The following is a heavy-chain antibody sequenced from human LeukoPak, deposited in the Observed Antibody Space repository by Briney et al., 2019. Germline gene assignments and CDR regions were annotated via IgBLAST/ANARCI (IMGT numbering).Heavy chain of an antibody. CDR1: GFTLTTYA. J-gene: IGHJ4*02. Sequence: GGSLRLSCTASGFTLTTYAMSWVRQAPGKGLEWVAAIKSSDNSAYYIDSVKGRSTISRDNSKNTLFLQMNSLRAEDTAVYYCAKVVGDFNFWGQGTLVTVSS. CDR2: IKSSDNSA. CDR3: AKVVGDFNF. V-gene: IGHV3-23*05. D-gene: IGHD4-17*01.